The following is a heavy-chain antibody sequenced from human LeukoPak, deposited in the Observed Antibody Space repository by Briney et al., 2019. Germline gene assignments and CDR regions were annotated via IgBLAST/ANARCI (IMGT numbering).Heavy chain of an antibody. CDR1: GFTFDRFT. CDR3: AKAPVTTCRGAFCYPFDY. Sequence: PGGSLRLSCAASGFTFDRFTIHWVRQTPGKGLEWVSLINRRGHTFYADSVKGRFTISRDNSRNSVFLQMNSLRPEDAAVYYCAKAPVTTCRGAFCYPFDYWGLGTLVTVSS. D-gene: IGHD2-15*01. CDR2: INRRGHT. J-gene: IGHJ4*02. V-gene: IGHV3-43*01.